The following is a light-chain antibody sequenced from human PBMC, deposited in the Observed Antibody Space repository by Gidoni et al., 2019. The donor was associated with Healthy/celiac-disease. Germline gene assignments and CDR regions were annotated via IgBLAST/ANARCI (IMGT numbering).Light chain of an antibody. CDR1: QSISSY. V-gene: IGKV1-39*01. CDR2: AAS. Sequence: DIQMTQYPSSLSASVGDRVTITCRASQSISSYLNSYQQKPGNAPKLLIYAASSLQSGVPSRFSGSGSVTEFTLTISTLQPEDFSTYYCQQSYSTPLTFGGGTQVEIK. CDR3: QQSYSTPLT. J-gene: IGKJ4*01.